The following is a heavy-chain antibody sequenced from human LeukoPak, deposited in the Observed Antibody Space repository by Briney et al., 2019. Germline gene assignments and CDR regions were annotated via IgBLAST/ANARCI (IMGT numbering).Heavy chain of an antibody. CDR3: ARMSSSRSYYYYYYMDV. Sequence: GGSLRLSCAASGFTFSSYGMHWVRQAPGKGPEWVAVIWYDGSNKYYADSVKGRFTISRDNSKNTLYLQMNSLRAEDTAVYYCARMSSSRSYYYYYYMDVWGKGTTVTVSS. D-gene: IGHD6-13*01. J-gene: IGHJ6*03. CDR2: IWYDGSNK. V-gene: IGHV3-33*01. CDR1: GFTFSSYG.